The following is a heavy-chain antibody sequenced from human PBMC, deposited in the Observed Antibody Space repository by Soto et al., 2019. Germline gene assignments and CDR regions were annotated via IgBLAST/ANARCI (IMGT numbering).Heavy chain of an antibody. Sequence: PSETLSLTCTVSGGSFSPNDWSWIRQSPGKGLEWVGYIYYGGTTSYNPSLKSRVTISLETSKSQFSLRLTSVTAADTAVYYCARLGRYYQSLDSWGPGTLVTVSS. J-gene: IGHJ5*01. CDR3: ARLGRYYQSLDS. CDR1: GGSFSPND. V-gene: IGHV4-59*08. CDR2: IYYGGTT. D-gene: IGHD3-10*01.